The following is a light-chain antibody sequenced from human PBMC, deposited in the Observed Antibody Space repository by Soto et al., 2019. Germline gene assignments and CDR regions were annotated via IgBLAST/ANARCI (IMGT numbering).Light chain of an antibody. Sequence: IQFTQSPSSLSASVGDRVTITCRASQGISSYLAWYQQKPGKAPKLLIYAASTLQSGVPSRFSGSGSGTDFTLTISSLQPEDFATYYCGRITLGQGTRLEIK. CDR1: QGISSY. CDR2: AAS. CDR3: GRIT. J-gene: IGKJ5*01. V-gene: IGKV1-9*01.